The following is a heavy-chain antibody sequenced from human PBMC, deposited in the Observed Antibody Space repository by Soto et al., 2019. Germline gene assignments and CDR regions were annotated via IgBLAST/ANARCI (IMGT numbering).Heavy chain of an antibody. J-gene: IGHJ5*01. CDR2: VSDSGRRT. Sequence: LRLSCAASGFTFSSYAMNWVRQAPGKGLEWVAVVSDSGRRTDCAESVKGRFTISRDSSKNTVYLEMNTLRAEDTAVYYCAKDRVAGAIADRFDSWGQGTLVTVSS. V-gene: IGHV3-23*01. CDR3: AKDRVAGAIADRFDS. CDR1: GFTFSSYA. D-gene: IGHD1-26*01.